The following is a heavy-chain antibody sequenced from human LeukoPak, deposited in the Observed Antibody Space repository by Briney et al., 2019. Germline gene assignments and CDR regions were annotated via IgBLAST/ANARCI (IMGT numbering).Heavy chain of an antibody. CDR2: INHSGST. D-gene: IGHD2-21*02. Sequence: PSETLSLTCAVYGGSFSGYYWSWIRQPPGKGLEWIGEINHSGSTNYNPSLKSRVTISVDTSKNQFSLKLSSVTAADTAVYYCARSHIVVVTAIRGDYFDYWGQGTLVTVSS. V-gene: IGHV4-34*01. CDR1: GGSFSGYY. CDR3: ARSHIVVVTAIRGDYFDY. J-gene: IGHJ4*02.